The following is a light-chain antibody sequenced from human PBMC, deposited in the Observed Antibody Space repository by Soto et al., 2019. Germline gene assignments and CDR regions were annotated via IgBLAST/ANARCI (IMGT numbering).Light chain of an antibody. CDR2: STY. V-gene: IGLV1-47*02. CDR1: SSNIGRNY. J-gene: IGLJ2*01. CDR3: AAWDDSLSGVV. Sequence: QSVLTQPPSASGPPGQRVTISCSGGSSNIGRNYVFWYQQLPGTAPKLLIYSTYQRPSGVPDRFSGSKSGTSASLAISGLRSEDEADYYCAAWDDSLSGVVFGGGTKLTVL.